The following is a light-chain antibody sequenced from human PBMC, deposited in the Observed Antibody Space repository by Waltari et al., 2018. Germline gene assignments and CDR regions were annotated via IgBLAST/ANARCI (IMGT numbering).Light chain of an antibody. V-gene: IGLV2-8*01. CDR1: SSDVGVYNY. CDR2: EVS. Sequence: QSALTQPPSASGSPGQSVTISCTGTSSDVGVYNYVSWYQQHPGKAPKLMMYEVSKRPSGGPDRSAGSKSGNTASLTVAGLQAEDEADYYCSSYAGSNDVAFGGGTKLSVL. J-gene: IGLJ2*01. CDR3: SSYAGSNDVA.